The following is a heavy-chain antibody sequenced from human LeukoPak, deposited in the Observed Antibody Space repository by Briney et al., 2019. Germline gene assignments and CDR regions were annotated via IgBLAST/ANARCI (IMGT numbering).Heavy chain of an antibody. CDR1: GFTFSDYY. Sequence: GGALRLSCAASGFTFSDYYMSWIRQAPGRGLEWVSYISNIGSIIYYADSVKGRFTISRDNAKNSLYLQMNSLRAEDTAVYYCAMGAARPEGDYYYYMDVWGKGTTVTVSS. CDR3: AMGAARPEGDYYYYMDV. V-gene: IGHV3-11*04. D-gene: IGHD6-6*01. CDR2: ISNIGSII. J-gene: IGHJ6*03.